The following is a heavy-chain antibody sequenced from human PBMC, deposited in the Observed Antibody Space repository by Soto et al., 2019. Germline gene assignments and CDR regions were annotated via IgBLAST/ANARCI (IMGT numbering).Heavy chain of an antibody. D-gene: IGHD5-12*01. Sequence: QVQLVQSGAEVKKPGASVKVSCKASGYTFTSYGISWVRQAPGQGLEWMGWISAYNGNTNYAQKLQGRVTMSADTSPSTFYMELRSMNSADTAVYYCARDLPACGYDYPQLFFYWCHGTLVTVS. J-gene: IGHJ4*01. V-gene: IGHV1-18*01. CDR2: ISAYNGNT. CDR3: ARDLPACGYDYPQLFFY. CDR1: GYTFTSYG.